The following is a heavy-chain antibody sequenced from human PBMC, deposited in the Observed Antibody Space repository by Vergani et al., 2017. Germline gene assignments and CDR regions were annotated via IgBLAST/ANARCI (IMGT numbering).Heavy chain of an antibody. Sequence: QVQLVESGGGVVQRGGSLRLPCATSGFTLSNYDMQWIRQGPGKGLEFVAFIQFDGSNQYYADSVKGRFTLSRDFSKNTLYLQMNNLRTDDTATYYCAKHFRGWGIDYWGQGTQVIVSS. CDR3: AKHFRGWGIDY. V-gene: IGHV3-30*02. CDR1: GFTLSNYD. CDR2: IQFDGSNQ. J-gene: IGHJ4*02. D-gene: IGHD3-16*01.